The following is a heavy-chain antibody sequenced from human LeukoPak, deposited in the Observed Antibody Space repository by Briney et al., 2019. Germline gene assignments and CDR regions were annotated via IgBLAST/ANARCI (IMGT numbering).Heavy chain of an antibody. Sequence: GGSLRLSCAASGFTFSSYAMHWVRQAPGKGLEWVAVISYDGSNKYYADSVKGRFTISRDNSKNTLYLQMNSLRAEDTAVYYCARNYDSSGYYGTAYYYYGMDVWGQGITVTVSS. CDR1: GFTFSSYA. CDR2: ISYDGSNK. V-gene: IGHV3-30*04. D-gene: IGHD3-22*01. CDR3: ARNYDSSGYYGTAYYYYGMDV. J-gene: IGHJ6*02.